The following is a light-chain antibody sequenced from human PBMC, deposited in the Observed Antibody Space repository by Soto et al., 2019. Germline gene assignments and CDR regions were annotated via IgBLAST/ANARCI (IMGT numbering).Light chain of an antibody. CDR2: KAS. CDR1: QSISSW. J-gene: IGKJ4*01. CDR3: QQYKSYPLP. Sequence: DIQMTQSPSTLSASVGDRVIITCRASQSISSWLAWYQQKPGKAPNLLIYKASTVESGVPSRFSGSGSGTEFTLTISSVQPDDFATYYCQQYKSYPLPFGGGTKVDIK. V-gene: IGKV1-5*03.